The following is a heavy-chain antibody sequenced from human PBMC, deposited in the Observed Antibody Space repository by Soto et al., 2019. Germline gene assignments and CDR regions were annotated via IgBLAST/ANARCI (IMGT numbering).Heavy chain of an antibody. CDR1: GFTFSSYA. CDR2: ISYDGSNK. J-gene: IGHJ6*02. V-gene: IGHV3-30-3*01. CDR3: ARGYQFYGMDV. D-gene: IGHD1-20*01. Sequence: QVQLVESGGGVVQPGRSLRLSCAASGFTFSSYAMHWVRQAPGKGLEWVAVISYDGSNKYNADSVKGRFTISRDNSKNTLYLQMNSLRAEDTAVYYCARGYQFYGMDVWGQGTTVTVSS.